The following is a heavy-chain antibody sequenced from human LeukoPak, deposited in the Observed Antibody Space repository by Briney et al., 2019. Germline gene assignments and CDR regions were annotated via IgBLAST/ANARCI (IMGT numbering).Heavy chain of an antibody. Sequence: GGSLRLSCAASGFTFSSDAMRWVRQAPGKGLEWVSAISSSGGSTYYADSVRGRFIISRDSSKNTLHLQMNSLRVEDTAVYYCAKGGAQVGGQGTLVTVSS. J-gene: IGHJ4*02. V-gene: IGHV3-23*01. CDR3: AKGGAQV. CDR2: ISSSGGST. D-gene: IGHD1-26*01. CDR1: GFTFSSDA.